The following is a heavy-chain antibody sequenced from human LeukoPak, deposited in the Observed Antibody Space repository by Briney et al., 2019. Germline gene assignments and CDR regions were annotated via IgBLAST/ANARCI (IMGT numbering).Heavy chain of an antibody. Sequence: GGSLRLSCVVSESTVENYYMTWVRQAPGKGLEWVAVIYSGGRTYYGNSARGRFTISSDNAMNTSSLQMDNLKVEDTALYYCATTTYDSAKRSDYWGRGTLVTVSS. J-gene: IGHJ4*02. CDR3: ATTTYDSAKRSDY. CDR1: ESTVENYY. D-gene: IGHD3-16*01. CDR2: IYSGGRT. V-gene: IGHV3-53*01.